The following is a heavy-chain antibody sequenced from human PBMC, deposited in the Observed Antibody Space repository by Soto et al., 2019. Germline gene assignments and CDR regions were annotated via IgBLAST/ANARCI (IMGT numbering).Heavy chain of an antibody. CDR3: ARGFGYYYGMDV. CDR2: INRSGST. D-gene: IGHD3-10*01. J-gene: IGHJ6*02. Sequence: SETLSLTCAVYGGSFSGYYWSWIRQPPGKGLEWIGEINRSGSTNYNPSLKSRVTISVDTSKNQFSLKLSSVTAADTAVYYCARGFGYYYGMDVWGQGTTVTVSS. CDR1: GGSFSGYY. V-gene: IGHV4-34*01.